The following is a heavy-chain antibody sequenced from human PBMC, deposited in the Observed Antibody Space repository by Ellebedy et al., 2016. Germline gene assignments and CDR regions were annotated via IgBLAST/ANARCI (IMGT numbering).Heavy chain of an antibody. CDR3: ASLTIPGGSDS. CDR1: GGSTSSGTYY. D-gene: IGHD3-3*01. Sequence: SETLSLTXTVSGGSTSSGTYYWTWIRQPAGKGLEWIGRIYTSGSPVYNPSLKSRVTMSVDTSKNHFSLELSSVTAADTAVYYCASLTIPGGSDSWGQGTLVTVSS. V-gene: IGHV4-61*02. J-gene: IGHJ4*02. CDR2: IYTSGSP.